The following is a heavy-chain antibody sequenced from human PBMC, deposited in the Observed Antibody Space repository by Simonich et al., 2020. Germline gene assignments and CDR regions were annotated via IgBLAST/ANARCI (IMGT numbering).Heavy chain of an antibody. D-gene: IGHD1-1*01. Sequence: QVQLQQWGAGLLKPSETLSLTCAVYGGSFSGYYWSWIRQPPGKGREWIGEINHSGRTNDNPPLKSRVTISVDTSKNQFSLKLSSVTAADTAVYYCARGKGWKNAFDIWGQGTMVTVSS. CDR3: ARGKGWKNAFDI. V-gene: IGHV4-34*01. CDR1: GGSFSGYY. J-gene: IGHJ3*02. CDR2: INHSGRT.